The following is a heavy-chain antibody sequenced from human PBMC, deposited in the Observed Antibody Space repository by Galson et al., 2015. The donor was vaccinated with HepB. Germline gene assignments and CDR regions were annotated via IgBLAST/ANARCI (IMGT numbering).Heavy chain of an antibody. CDR3: ARGMRYYYYYGMDV. Sequence: TLSLTCTVSGGSISSGGYYWSWIRQHPGKGLEWIGYIYYSGSTYYNPSLKSRVTISVDTSKNQFSLKLSSVTAADTAVYYCARGMRYYYYYGMDVWGQGTTVTVSS. V-gene: IGHV4-31*03. CDR1: GGSISSGGYY. CDR2: IYYSGST. J-gene: IGHJ6*02.